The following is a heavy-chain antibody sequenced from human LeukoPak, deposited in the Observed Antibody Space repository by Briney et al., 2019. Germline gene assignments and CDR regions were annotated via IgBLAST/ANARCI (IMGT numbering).Heavy chain of an antibody. J-gene: IGHJ3*02. CDR2: FIPILGIA. Sequence: SVKVSCKASVGTFSSYTISWVRQAPGQGLEWMGRFIPILGIANSAPKLQGRVTIPAQKSPKTAYMELSSLRSEDTAVYYCARFYYDQLDAFDIWGQGTMVTVSS. CDR1: VGTFSSYT. CDR3: ARFYYDQLDAFDI. V-gene: IGHV1-69*02. D-gene: IGHD3-22*01.